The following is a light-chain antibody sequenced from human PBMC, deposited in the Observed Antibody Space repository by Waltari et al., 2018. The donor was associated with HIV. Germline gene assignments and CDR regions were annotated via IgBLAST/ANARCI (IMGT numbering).Light chain of an antibody. V-gene: IGLV6-57*01. CDR3: HSYDSSTWV. J-gene: IGLJ3*02. Sequence: NFMLTQPHSVSESPGKTVTISCTRSSGSIASNYVQWYQQRPGSSPTTLIYEDNQRPSGVPHRFSGSIDSSSNSASLTISGLRTEDEADYYCHSYDSSTWVFGGGTKLTVL. CDR2: EDN. CDR1: SGSIASNY.